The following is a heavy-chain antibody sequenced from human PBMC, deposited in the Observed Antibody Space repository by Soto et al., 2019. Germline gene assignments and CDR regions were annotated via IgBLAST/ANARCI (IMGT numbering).Heavy chain of an antibody. CDR2: IYYSGST. V-gene: IGHV4-39*01. Sequence: QLQLQESGPGLVKPSETLSLTCTVSGGSISSSSYYWGWIRQPPGKGLEWIGSIYYSGSTYYNPSLKSRVTISVDTSKNQFSLKLSSVTAADTAVYYCARQGYSGYYWFDPWGQGTLVTVSS. D-gene: IGHD5-12*01. CDR3: ARQGYSGYYWFDP. J-gene: IGHJ5*02. CDR1: GGSISSSSYY.